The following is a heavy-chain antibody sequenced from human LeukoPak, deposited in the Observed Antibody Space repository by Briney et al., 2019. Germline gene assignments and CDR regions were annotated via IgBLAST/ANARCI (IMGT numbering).Heavy chain of an antibody. CDR2: INPNSGDT. CDR3: ARGDYYVSSGFRF. CDR1: AYTFTDYY. J-gene: IGHJ4*01. D-gene: IGHD3-22*01. V-gene: IGHV1-2*02. Sequence: GASVKVSCKAAAYTFTDYYMHLVGQAPGQGLEWLGWINPNSGDTYYAQKFQGRVTVTRDTSISTAYMELSRLRSDDTAIYYCARGDYYVSSGFRFWGHGTLVTVSS.